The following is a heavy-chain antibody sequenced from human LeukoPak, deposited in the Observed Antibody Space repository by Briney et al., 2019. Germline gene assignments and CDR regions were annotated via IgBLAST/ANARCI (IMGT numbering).Heavy chain of an antibody. CDR3: AKDPPPKAMRPFVRLRMTTVTTGLY. V-gene: IGHV3-23*01. D-gene: IGHD4-17*01. Sequence: GGSLRLSCAASGFTFSSYAMSWVRQAPGKGLEWVSAISGSGGSTYYADSVKGRFTISGDNSKNTLYLQMNSLRAEDTAVYYCAKDPPPKAMRPFVRLRMTTVTTGLYWGQGTLVTVSS. CDR2: ISGSGGST. CDR1: GFTFSSYA. J-gene: IGHJ4*02.